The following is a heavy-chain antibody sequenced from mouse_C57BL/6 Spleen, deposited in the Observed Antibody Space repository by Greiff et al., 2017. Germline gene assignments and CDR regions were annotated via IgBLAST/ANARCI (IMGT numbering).Heavy chain of an antibody. V-gene: IGHV1-47*01. D-gene: IGHD1-1*01. CDR1: GYTFTTYP. J-gene: IGHJ1*03. CDR3: ASGVYYGSSYWYFDF. CDR2: FHPYNDDT. Sequence: VQLQQSGAELVKPGASVQMSCKASGYTFTTYPIEWMKQNHGKSLEWIGNFHPYNDDTKYNEKFKGKATLTVEKSSSTVYLELSRLTSDDSAVYYCASGVYYGSSYWYFDFWGTGTTVTVSS.